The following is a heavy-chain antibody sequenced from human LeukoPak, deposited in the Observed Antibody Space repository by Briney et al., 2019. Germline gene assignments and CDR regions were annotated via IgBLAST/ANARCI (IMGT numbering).Heavy chain of an antibody. CDR2: VYYSGST. V-gene: IGHV4-59*08. CDR3: ARYGSGSYSDDHFQH. J-gene: IGHJ1*01. CDR1: GGSISGYY. Sequence: SETLSLTCTVSGGSISGYYWSWIRQPLGRGLEWIGFVYYSGSTKYSPSLKSRVTISVDTSKNQFSLKLTSVTAADTAVYYCARYGSGSYSDDHFQHWGQGTLVTVSS. D-gene: IGHD3-10*01.